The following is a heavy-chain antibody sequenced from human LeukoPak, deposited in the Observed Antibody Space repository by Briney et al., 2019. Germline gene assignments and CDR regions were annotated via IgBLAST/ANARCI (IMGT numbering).Heavy chain of an antibody. Sequence: SETLSLTCTVSGGSVSSGSYYWSWIRQPPGKGLEWIGYIYYSGSTNYNPSLKSRVTISVDTSKNQFSLKLSSVTAADTAVYYCARGPVFGDIVVVVAATLPRYFDYWGQGTLVTVSS. CDR1: GGSVSSGSYY. V-gene: IGHV4-61*01. CDR2: IYYSGST. J-gene: IGHJ4*02. D-gene: IGHD2-15*01. CDR3: ARGPVFGDIVVVVAATLPRYFDY.